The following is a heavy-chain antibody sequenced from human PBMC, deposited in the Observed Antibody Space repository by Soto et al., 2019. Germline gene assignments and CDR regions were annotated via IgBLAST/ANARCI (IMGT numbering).Heavy chain of an antibody. D-gene: IGHD3-3*01. Sequence: GGSLRLSCTASGFTFGDYAMSWVRQAPGKGLEWVGFIRSKAYGGTTEYAASVKGRFTISRDDSKSIAYLQMNSLKTEDTAVYYCTRDILYDFWSGYYSYGMTSGAKGPRSPSP. J-gene: IGHJ6*02. CDR2: IRSKAYGGTT. CDR3: TRDILYDFWSGYYSYGMTS. V-gene: IGHV3-49*04. CDR1: GFTFGDYA.